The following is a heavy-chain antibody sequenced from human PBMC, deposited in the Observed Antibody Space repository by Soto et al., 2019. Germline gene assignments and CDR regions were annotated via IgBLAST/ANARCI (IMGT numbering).Heavy chain of an antibody. CDR2: ISWDGGST. D-gene: IGHD3-10*01. J-gene: IGHJ6*02. Sequence: GGSLRLSCAASGFTFDDYTMHWVRQAPGKGLEWVSLISWDGGSTYYADSVKGRFTISRDNSKNSLYLQMNSLRTEDTALYYCAKDHGWHGSGSYLYYYYGMDVWGQGTTVTVSS. CDR1: GFTFDDYT. CDR3: AKDHGWHGSGSYLYYYYGMDV. V-gene: IGHV3-43*01.